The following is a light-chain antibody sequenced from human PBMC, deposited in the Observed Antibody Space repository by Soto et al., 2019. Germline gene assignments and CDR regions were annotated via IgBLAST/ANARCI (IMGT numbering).Light chain of an antibody. CDR2: GAS. Sequence: EIVMTKSPATLSVSPGERATLSCRASQSVSSNLAWYQQKPGQAPRLLIYGASSRATGIPDRFSGSGSGTDFTLTISRLEPEDFAVYYCQQYRTFGQGTKV. V-gene: IGKV3D-15*01. CDR3: QQYRT. CDR1: QSVSSN. J-gene: IGKJ1*01.